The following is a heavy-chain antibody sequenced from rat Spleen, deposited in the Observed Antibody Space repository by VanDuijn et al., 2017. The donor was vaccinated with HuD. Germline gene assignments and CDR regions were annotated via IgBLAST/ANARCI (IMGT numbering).Heavy chain of an antibody. CDR2: ISYDGGNT. J-gene: IGHJ2*01. CDR1: GFTFSNYG. Sequence: EVQLVESGGGLVQPGRSLKLSCAASGFTFSNYGMAWVRQAPTKGLEWVAIISYDGGNTYYRDSVKGRFTISRDNGKSTLYLELDSLRSEDMATYYCTTDLAGQPDYWGQGVMVTVSS. D-gene: IGHD5-1*01. V-gene: IGHV5-29*01. CDR3: TTDLAGQPDY.